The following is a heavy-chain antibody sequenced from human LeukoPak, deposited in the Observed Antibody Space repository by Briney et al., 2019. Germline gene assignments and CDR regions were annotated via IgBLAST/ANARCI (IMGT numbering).Heavy chain of an antibody. V-gene: IGHV4-59*08. CDR1: GGSISSYY. CDR3: ARQSRATGTLDS. J-gene: IGHJ5*01. CDR2: IYYSGST. Sequence: SETLSLTCTVSGGSISSYYWSWIRQPPGKGLEWIGYIYYSGSTNYNPSLKSRVTISLDTSKNQFSLKLSSVTAADTAVYYCARQSRATGTLDSWGQGTLVTASS. D-gene: IGHD6-13*01.